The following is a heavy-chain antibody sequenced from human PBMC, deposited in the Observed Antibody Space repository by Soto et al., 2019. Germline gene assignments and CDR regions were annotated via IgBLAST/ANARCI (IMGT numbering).Heavy chain of an antibody. D-gene: IGHD1-26*01. V-gene: IGHV3-23*01. CDR3: TSQPIVGATNDY. Sequence: EVQLLESGGALVQPGGSLRLSCAASGFTFSSYAMSWVRQAPGKGLEWVSSISGSGGSTNYADSVKGRFTISRDNSKNTLYLQMNSLRAEDTAVYYCTSQPIVGATNDYWGQVTLVTVSS. CDR1: GFTFSSYA. J-gene: IGHJ4*02. CDR2: ISGSGGST.